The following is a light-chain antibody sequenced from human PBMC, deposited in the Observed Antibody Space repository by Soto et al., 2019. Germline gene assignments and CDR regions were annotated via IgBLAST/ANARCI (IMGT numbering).Light chain of an antibody. Sequence: QSALTQPASVSGSPGQSITISCTGTSSDISGYNYVSWYQQHPGKAPKLLIYEVTNRPSGLSDRFSGSKSADTASLTISGLQAEDEADYYCSSYNSTTVVFGGGTKLTVL. V-gene: IGLV2-14*01. CDR2: EVT. CDR3: SSYNSTTVV. J-gene: IGLJ2*01. CDR1: SSDISGYNY.